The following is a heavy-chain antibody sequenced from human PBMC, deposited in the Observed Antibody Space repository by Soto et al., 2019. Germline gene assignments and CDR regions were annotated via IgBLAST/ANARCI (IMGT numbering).Heavy chain of an antibody. Sequence: QVQLQQWGAGLLKPSETLSLTCAVYVGSFSGYYWSWIRQPPGKGLEWIGEINHNGSTNYNPSLKSRVTISVDTSKNQFSLKLSPVTAADTAVYYCARMAVVIAIRYFDLWGRGTLVTVSS. CDR3: ARMAVVIAIRYFDL. V-gene: IGHV4-34*01. D-gene: IGHD2-21*01. CDR1: VGSFSGYY. J-gene: IGHJ2*01. CDR2: INHNGST.